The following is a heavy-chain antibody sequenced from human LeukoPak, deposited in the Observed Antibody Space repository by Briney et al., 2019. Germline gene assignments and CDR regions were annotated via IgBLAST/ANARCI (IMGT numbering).Heavy chain of an antibody. D-gene: IGHD3-22*01. V-gene: IGHV1-58*01. CDR3: AASPDYYDSSGYSYYFDY. J-gene: IGHJ4*02. CDR1: GFTFTSSA. Sequence: SVKVSCKASGFTFTSSAVQWVRQARGQRLEGIGWIVVGSGNTNYAQKFQERVTITRDMSTSTAYMELSSLRSEDTAVYYCAASPDYYDSSGYSYYFDYWGQGTLVTVSS. CDR2: IVVGSGNT.